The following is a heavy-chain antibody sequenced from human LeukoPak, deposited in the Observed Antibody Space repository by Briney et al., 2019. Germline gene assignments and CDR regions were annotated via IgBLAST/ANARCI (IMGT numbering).Heavy chain of an antibody. J-gene: IGHJ4*02. D-gene: IGHD3-22*01. Sequence: GGSLRLSCAASGFTFSSYGMHWVRQAPGKGLEWVAFIRYDGSNKYYADSVKGRFTISRDNSKNSLYLQMNSLRAEDTAVYYCARDYYDSSGYLSEYYFDYWGQGTLVTVSS. CDR1: GFTFSSYG. CDR3: ARDYYDSSGYLSEYYFDY. V-gene: IGHV3-30*02. CDR2: IRYDGSNK.